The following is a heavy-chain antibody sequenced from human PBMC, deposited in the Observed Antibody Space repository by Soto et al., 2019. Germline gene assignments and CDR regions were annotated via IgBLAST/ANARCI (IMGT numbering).Heavy chain of an antibody. CDR1: GFTFSSYG. CDR2: IWYDGSNK. Sequence: QVQLVESGGGVVQPGRSLRLSCAASGFTFSSYGMHWVRQAPGKWLEWVAVIWYDGSNKYYADSVKGRFTISRDNSKSTLYLQMNSLRAEDTAVYYCARDPIAAAGTPGNFDYWGQGTLVTVSS. V-gene: IGHV3-33*01. J-gene: IGHJ4*02. CDR3: ARDPIAAAGTPGNFDY. D-gene: IGHD6-13*01.